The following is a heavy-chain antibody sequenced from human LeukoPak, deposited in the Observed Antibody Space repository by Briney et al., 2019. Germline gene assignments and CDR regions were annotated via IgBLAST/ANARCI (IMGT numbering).Heavy chain of an antibody. J-gene: IGHJ5*02. CDR2: INPSGGST. CDR1: GYTFTSYY. D-gene: IGHD2-15*01. CDR3: ARASRGYGWFDP. Sequence: ASVKVSCKASGYTFTSYYMHWVRQAPGQGLEWMGIINPSGGSTSYAQKFQGRVTMTRDTSTSTVYMELSSPRSEDTAVYYCARASRGYGWFDPWGQGTLVTVSS. V-gene: IGHV1-46*01.